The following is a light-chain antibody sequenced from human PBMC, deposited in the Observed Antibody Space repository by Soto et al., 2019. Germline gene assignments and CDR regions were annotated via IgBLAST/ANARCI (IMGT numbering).Light chain of an antibody. V-gene: IGLV4-69*02. CDR2: INSDGSH. Sequence: QPVLTQSPSASASLGASVKLTCTLSSGHSTYAIAWHQQQPEKGPRYLMKINSDGSHSKGDGIPDRFSGSRSGAERSLTISRLQSEDEADYYCQTWGTGIRVFGGGTQVTVL. CDR1: SGHSTYA. CDR3: QTWGTGIRV. J-gene: IGLJ3*02.